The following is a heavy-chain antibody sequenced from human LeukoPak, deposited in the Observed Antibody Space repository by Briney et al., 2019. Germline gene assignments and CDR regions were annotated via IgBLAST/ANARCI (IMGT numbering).Heavy chain of an antibody. D-gene: IGHD3-22*01. CDR1: GYTFSGYY. Sequence: ASVKVSCKASGYTFSGYYMHWVRQAPGQGLEWMGWINPKSGGTNEAQKFHDRVTMTRNTSISTAYMELSRLRSDDTAVYYCARVKTMIIVVSLFDYWGQGTLVTVSS. J-gene: IGHJ4*02. CDR3: ARVKTMIIVVSLFDY. V-gene: IGHV1-2*02. CDR2: INPKSGGT.